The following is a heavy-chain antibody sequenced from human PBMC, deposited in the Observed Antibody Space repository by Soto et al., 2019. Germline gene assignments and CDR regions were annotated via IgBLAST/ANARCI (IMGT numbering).Heavy chain of an antibody. CDR1: GGSISSGGYH. D-gene: IGHD3-10*01. CDR2: IYYSGRT. Sequence: SETLSLTCTVSGGSISSGGYHWSWIRQHPGKGLEWIGYIYYSGRTNYTPSLKSRLTISVDTSKNQFSLKLSSVTAAATAVYYCARLGFTYGSVTDYYYYGMDVWGQGTTVT. J-gene: IGHJ6*02. CDR3: ARLGFTYGSVTDYYYYGMDV. V-gene: IGHV4-31*03.